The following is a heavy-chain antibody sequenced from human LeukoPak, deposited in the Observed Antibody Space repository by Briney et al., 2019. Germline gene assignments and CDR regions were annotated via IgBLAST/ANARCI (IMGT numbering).Heavy chain of an antibody. CDR2: IYPGDSDT. J-gene: IGHJ4*02. Sequence: GESLKISCKGSGYSFTSYWIGWVRQMPGKGLEWMGMIYPGDSDTRYSPSFQGQVTISADKSISTAYLQWSNLKASDTAMYYCAKLGSCSGGSCYSEYYFDYWGQGTLVTVSS. V-gene: IGHV5-51*01. CDR1: GYSFTSYW. CDR3: AKLGSCSGGSCYSEYYFDY. D-gene: IGHD2-15*01.